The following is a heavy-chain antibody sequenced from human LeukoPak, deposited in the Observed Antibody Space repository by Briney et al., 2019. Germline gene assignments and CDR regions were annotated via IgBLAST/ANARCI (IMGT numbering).Heavy chain of an antibody. CDR1: GGSFSGYY. Sequence: SETLSLTCAVYGGSFSGYYWSWIRQPPGKGLEWIGEINHSGSTNYNPSLKSRVTISVDTSKNQFSLKLSSVTAADTAVYYCASFRVRGVIPYMDVWGKGTTVTVSS. J-gene: IGHJ6*03. CDR2: INHSGST. V-gene: IGHV4-34*01. D-gene: IGHD3-10*01. CDR3: ASFRVRGVIPYMDV.